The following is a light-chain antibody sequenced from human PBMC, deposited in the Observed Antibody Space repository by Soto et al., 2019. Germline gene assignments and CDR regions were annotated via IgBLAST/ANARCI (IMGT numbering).Light chain of an antibody. V-gene: IGLV2-14*01. CDR1: SSDIGAYDY. CDR3: GSWDSSLSAYV. J-gene: IGLJ1*01. Sequence: QSALTQPAPLSGSPGQSITISCTGTSSDIGAYDYVSWFQQHPGKAPKLMISEVNNRPSGVSNRFSGSKSGNTAYLTISGLQVEDEAEYYCGSWDSSLSAYVFATGTKVTVL. CDR2: EVN.